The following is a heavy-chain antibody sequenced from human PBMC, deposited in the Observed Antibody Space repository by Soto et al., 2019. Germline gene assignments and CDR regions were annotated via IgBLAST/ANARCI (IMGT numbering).Heavy chain of an antibody. D-gene: IGHD2-15*01. Sequence: GGSLRLSCTASGFTFSSYAMSWVRQAPGKGLEWVSGISSASLSIFYADSVKDRFTISRDNSKNTLYLQMNSLRAEDTAVYYCAKDPSGEYCSGSSCSHWGQGTLVTVSS. J-gene: IGHJ4*02. CDR1: GFTFSSYA. V-gene: IGHV3-23*01. CDR2: ISSASLSI. CDR3: AKDPSGEYCSGSSCSH.